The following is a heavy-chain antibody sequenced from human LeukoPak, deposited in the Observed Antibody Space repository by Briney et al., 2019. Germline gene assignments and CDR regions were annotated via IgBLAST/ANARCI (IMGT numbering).Heavy chain of an antibody. V-gene: IGHV3-15*01. D-gene: IGHD3-16*01. CDR1: GFTFSNAW. CDR3: TTDPVFRGGTFDY. J-gene: IGHJ4*02. Sequence: PGGSLRLSCAASGFTFSNAWMSWVRQAPGKGLEWVGRIKSKTDGGTTDYAAPVKGRFTISRDDSKNTLYLQMNSLKTEDTAVYYCTTDPVFRGGTFDYWGQGTLVTVSS. CDR2: IKSKTDGGTT.